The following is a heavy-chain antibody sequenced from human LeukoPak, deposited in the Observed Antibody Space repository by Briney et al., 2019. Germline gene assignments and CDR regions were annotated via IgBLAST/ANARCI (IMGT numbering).Heavy chain of an antibody. CDR1: GHTFSDYY. CDR2: INPDSGAT. D-gene: IGHD3-9*01. CDR3: ARAYDILTPFDY. J-gene: IGHJ4*02. V-gene: IGHV1-2*02. Sequence: ASVKVSCTASGHTFSDYYMHWVRQAPGQGLGWMGWINPDSGATNYAQKFRGRVTMTRDTSISTAYMELTRLKSDDTAVYYCARAYDILTPFDYWGQGTLVTVSS.